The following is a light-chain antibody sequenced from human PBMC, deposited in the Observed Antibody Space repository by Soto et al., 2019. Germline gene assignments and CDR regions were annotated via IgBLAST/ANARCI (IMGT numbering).Light chain of an antibody. CDR3: QQYNNWPPWT. Sequence: IVMTQSPATLSVSPGESATLSCRANQSVSSNLAWYQQKPGQAPRLLIYGASTRATGIPARFSGSGSGTEFTLTISSLQSEDFAVYYCQQYNNWPPWTFGQGTKVDIK. CDR1: QSVSSN. J-gene: IGKJ1*01. V-gene: IGKV3-15*01. CDR2: GAS.